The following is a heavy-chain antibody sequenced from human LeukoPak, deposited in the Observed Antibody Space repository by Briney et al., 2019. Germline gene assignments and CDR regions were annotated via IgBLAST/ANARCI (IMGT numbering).Heavy chain of an antibody. J-gene: IGHJ3*02. Sequence: KPSETLSLTCTVFTGSIRSYQWSWIRQPPGKGLEWIGYIYYNGSTNYNPSLKSRVTISVDTSKNQFSLKLSSVTAAVTAVYYCAIRWMSDAFDIWGQGTMVTVSS. CDR3: AIRWMSDAFDI. CDR2: IYYNGST. V-gene: IGHV4-59*08. D-gene: IGHD2-2*03. CDR1: TGSIRSYQ.